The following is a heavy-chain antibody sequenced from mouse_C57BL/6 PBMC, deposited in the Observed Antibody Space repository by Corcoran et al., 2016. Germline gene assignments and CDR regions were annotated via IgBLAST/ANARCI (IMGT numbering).Heavy chain of an antibody. V-gene: IGHV1-26*01. CDR2: INPNNGGT. J-gene: IGHJ4*01. CDR3: ANYYGSSYRAMDY. D-gene: IGHD1-1*01. CDR1: GYTFTDYY. Sequence: EVQLQQSGPELVKPGASVKISCKASGYTFTDYYMNWVKQSHGKSLEWIGDINPNNGGTSYNQKFKGKATLTVVKSSSTAYMELRSLTSEDSAVYYCANYYGSSYRAMDYWGQGTSVTVSS.